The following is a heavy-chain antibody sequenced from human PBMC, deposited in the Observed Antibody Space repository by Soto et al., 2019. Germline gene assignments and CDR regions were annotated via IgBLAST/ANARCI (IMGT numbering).Heavy chain of an antibody. CDR1: GYTFTSYD. J-gene: IGHJ3*02. CDR2: MNPNSGNT. CDR3: AREGSTVGYAFDI. V-gene: IGHV1-8*01. D-gene: IGHD3-16*01. Sequence: GASVKVSFKASGYTFTSYDINWVRQATGQGLEWMGWMNPNSGNTGYAQKFQGRVTMTRNTSISTAYMELSSLRSEDTAVYYCAREGSTVGYAFDIWGQGTMVTVSS.